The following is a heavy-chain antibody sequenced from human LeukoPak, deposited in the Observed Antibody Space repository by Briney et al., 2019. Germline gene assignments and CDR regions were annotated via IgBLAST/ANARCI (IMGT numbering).Heavy chain of an antibody. J-gene: IGHJ2*01. D-gene: IGHD4-11*01. Sequence: SVKVSCKAPGGTFSSYAISWVRQAPGQGLEWMGGIIPIFGTANYAQKFQGRVTITADESTSTAYMELSSLRSEDTAVYYCARGPDYYWYFDLWGRGTLVTVSS. CDR3: ARGPDYYWYFDL. V-gene: IGHV1-69*01. CDR2: IIPIFGTA. CDR1: GGTFSSYA.